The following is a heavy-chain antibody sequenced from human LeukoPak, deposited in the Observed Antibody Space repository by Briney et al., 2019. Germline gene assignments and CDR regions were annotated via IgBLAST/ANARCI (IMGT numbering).Heavy chain of an antibody. CDR2: IYSGGST. V-gene: IGHV3-53*01. Sequence: PGGSLRLSCSASGFTVSSNYMSWVRQAPGKGLEWVSVIYSGGSTYYADSVKGRFTISRDNSKITVYLQMNSLRAADTAVYYCAKPHYSGSGSYSREDYWGQGTLVTVSS. D-gene: IGHD3-10*01. J-gene: IGHJ4*02. CDR1: GFTVSSNY. CDR3: AKPHYSGSGSYSREDY.